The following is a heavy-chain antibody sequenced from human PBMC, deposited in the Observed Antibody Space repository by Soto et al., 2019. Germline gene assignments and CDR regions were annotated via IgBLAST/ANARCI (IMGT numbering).Heavy chain of an antibody. V-gene: IGHV4-61*01. J-gene: IGHJ3*02. D-gene: IGHD3-16*02. CDR1: GGSVSSGSYY. CDR2: IYYSGST. CDR3: AGGPGAYYDYVWGSYRNFDI. Sequence: NPSETLSLTCTVSGGSVSSGSYYWSWTRQPPGKGLEWIGYIYYSGSTNYNPSLKSRVTISVDTSKNQFSLKLSSVTAADTAVYYCAGGPGAYYDYVWGSYRNFDIWGQGTMVTVSS.